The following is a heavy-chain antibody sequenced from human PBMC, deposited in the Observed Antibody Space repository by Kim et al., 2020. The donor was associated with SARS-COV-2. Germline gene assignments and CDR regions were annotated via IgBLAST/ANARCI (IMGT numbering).Heavy chain of an antibody. CDR3: ARRQFTSGWYYFDS. V-gene: IGHV3-74*01. CDR2: INSDGSTI. D-gene: IGHD6-19*01. J-gene: IGHJ4*02. CDR1: GFTFSSHW. Sequence: GGSLRLSCAASGFTFSSHWMHWVRQAPGKGLVCVSRINSDGSTINYADSVKGRFTISRDNAKNTLYLQMNSLRAEDTAVYYCARRQFTSGWYYFDSWGQG.